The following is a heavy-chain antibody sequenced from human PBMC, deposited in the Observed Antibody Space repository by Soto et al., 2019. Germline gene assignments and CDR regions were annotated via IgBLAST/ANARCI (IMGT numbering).Heavy chain of an antibody. D-gene: IGHD3-22*01. Sequence: ASVKVSCKTSGYSFTSYFIHWLLQAPGQGLEWMGIINPSGGSTNYAQKLQGRVSMTRDRSTSTVHMELSSLRSDDTAMYYCAREYGNYDSSGYYAYWGQGTLVTV. V-gene: IGHV1-46*01. CDR3: AREYGNYDSSGYYAY. CDR1: GYSFTSYF. J-gene: IGHJ4*02. CDR2: INPSGGST.